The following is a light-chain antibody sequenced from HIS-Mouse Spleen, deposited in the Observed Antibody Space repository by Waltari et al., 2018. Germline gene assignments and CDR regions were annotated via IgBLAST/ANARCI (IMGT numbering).Light chain of an antibody. V-gene: IGLV2-11*01. Sequence: QSALTQPRSVSGSPGQSVTISCTGTSSDVGGYNYVSWYHQHPGKAPKRMIYDVSKRPSGVPDRFSGSKSGNTASLTISGLQAEDEADYYCCSYAGSYTLVFGGGTKLTVL. J-gene: IGLJ2*01. CDR2: DVS. CDR1: SSDVGGYNY. CDR3: CSYAGSYTLV.